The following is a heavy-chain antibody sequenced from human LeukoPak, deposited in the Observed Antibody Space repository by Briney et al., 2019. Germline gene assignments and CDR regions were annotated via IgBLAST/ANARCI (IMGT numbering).Heavy chain of an antibody. CDR2: IYYSGST. CDR1: GGSISSGDYY. V-gene: IGHV4-30-4*01. D-gene: IGHD4-23*01. CDR3: ASYGGSIYWYFDL. J-gene: IGHJ2*01. Sequence: SQTLSLTCTVSGGSISSGDYYWSWIRQPPGKGLEWIGYIYYSGSTYYNPSLKSRVTISVDTSKNQFSLKLSSVTAADTALYYCASYGGSIYWYFDLWGRGTLVTVSS.